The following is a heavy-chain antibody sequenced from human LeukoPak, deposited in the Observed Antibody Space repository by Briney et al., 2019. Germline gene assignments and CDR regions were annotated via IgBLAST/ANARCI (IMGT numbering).Heavy chain of an antibody. Sequence: PGGSLRLSCAPSRFTFSDYYMSWNRHAPGKGLEWVSYTSSSGSTIYYADSVKGRFTISRDNAKNSLYLQMNSLRAEDTAVYYCARSGTPYYDILTGGDGMDVWGQGTTVTVSS. CDR1: RFTFSDYY. J-gene: IGHJ6*02. CDR2: TSSSGSTI. CDR3: ARSGTPYYDILTGGDGMDV. V-gene: IGHV3-11*01. D-gene: IGHD3-9*01.